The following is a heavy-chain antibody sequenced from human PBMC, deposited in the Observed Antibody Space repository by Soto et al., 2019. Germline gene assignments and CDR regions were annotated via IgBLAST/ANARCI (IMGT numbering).Heavy chain of an antibody. CDR2: IIPILGIA. D-gene: IGHD5-12*01. J-gene: IGHJ4*02. CDR1: GGTFSSYA. V-gene: IGHV1-69*10. Sequence: ASVKVSCKASGGTFSSYAISWVRQAPGQGLEWMGGIIPILGIANYAQKFQGRVTITADKSTSTAYMELSSLSSEDTAVYCCARVGIVATIYYFDYWGQGTLVTVSS. CDR3: ARVGIVATIYYFDY.